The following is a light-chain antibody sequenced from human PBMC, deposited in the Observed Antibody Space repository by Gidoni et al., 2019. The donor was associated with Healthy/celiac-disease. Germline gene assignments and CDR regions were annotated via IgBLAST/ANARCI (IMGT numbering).Light chain of an antibody. CDR2: DAS. Sequence: EIVLTQSPATVSLSPGERATLSCRASQSVSSYLAWYQQKPGQAPRLLIYDASNRATGIPARFSGSVSGTDFTLTISSLEPEDFAVYYCQQRSNWPWTFGQGTKVEIK. CDR1: QSVSSY. CDR3: QQRSNWPWT. J-gene: IGKJ1*01. V-gene: IGKV3-11*01.